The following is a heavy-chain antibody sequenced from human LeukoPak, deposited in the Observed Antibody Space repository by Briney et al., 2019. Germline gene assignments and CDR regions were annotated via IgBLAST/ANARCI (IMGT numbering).Heavy chain of an antibody. D-gene: IGHD3-22*01. CDR3: ARERDKSYYYDSSGLLDY. CDR2: ISSSSSYI. V-gene: IGHV3-21*01. J-gene: IGHJ4*02. CDR1: GFTFSGYS. Sequence: GGSLRLSCAASGFTFSGYSMNWVRQAPGKGLEWVSSISSSSSYIYYADSVKGRFTISRDNAKNSLYLQMNSLRAEDTAVYYCARERDKSYYYDSSGLLDYWGQGTLVTVSS.